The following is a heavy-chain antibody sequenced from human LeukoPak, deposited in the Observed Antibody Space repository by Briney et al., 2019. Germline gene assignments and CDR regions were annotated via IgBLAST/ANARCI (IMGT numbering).Heavy chain of an antibody. D-gene: IGHD2-15*01. CDR2: VYDSGSI. CDR1: GASISSFY. J-gene: IGHJ4*02. CDR3: TRHGPRRCSGGSCSKGYFDY. Sequence: SGTLSLTCTVSGASISSFYWSWIRQPPGKGLEWIGYVYDSGSIKYNPSLRSRVTISVDTSKNQFSLNLSSVTAADTAVYYCTRHGPRRCSGGSCSKGYFDYWGQGTLVTVSS. V-gene: IGHV4-59*08.